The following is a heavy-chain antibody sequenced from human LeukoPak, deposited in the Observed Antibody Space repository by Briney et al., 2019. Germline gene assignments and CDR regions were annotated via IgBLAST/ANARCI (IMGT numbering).Heavy chain of an antibody. V-gene: IGHV3-7*01. CDR3: ASDPHHASRMDV. Sequence: GGSLRLSCAAYGFIFRNYWMNWVRQAPGEGLEWVANIKQDGSEQYYVGSVKGRFTISRDNAKNSLYLQMNSLRAEDTAVYYCASDPHHASRMDVWGQGTTVTVSS. D-gene: IGHD1-14*01. CDR1: GFIFRNYW. CDR2: IKQDGSEQ. J-gene: IGHJ6*02.